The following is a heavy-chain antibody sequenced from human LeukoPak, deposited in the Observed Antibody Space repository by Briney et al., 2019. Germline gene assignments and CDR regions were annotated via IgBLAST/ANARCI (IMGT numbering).Heavy chain of an antibody. CDR1: GFTFGDYA. V-gene: IGHV3-49*04. Sequence: GGSLRLSCTASGFTFGDYAMSWVRQAPGKGLEWVGFIRSKAYGGTTEYAASVKGRFTISRDDSKSIAYLQMNSLKTEDTAVYYCTRDPAMVTYFDYWGQGTLVTVSS. CDR2: IRSKAYGGTT. CDR3: TRDPAMVTYFDY. D-gene: IGHD5-18*01. J-gene: IGHJ4*02.